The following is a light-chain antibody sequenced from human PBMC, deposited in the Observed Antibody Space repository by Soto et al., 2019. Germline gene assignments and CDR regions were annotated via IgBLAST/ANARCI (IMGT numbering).Light chain of an antibody. CDR2: ESS. CDR1: QSVGPY. J-gene: IGKJ5*01. Sequence: EIVLTQSPATLSLSPGESATLSCRASQSVGPYLAWYQQKPGQAPRLIIYESSNRVTGVPARFSGSGSGTDFTLTISSAEPEDLAIYYCQQRSNLITFGQGTRLEIK. V-gene: IGKV3-11*01. CDR3: QQRSNLIT.